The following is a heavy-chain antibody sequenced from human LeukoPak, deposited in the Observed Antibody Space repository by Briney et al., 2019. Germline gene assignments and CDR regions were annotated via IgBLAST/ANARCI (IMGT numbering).Heavy chain of an antibody. D-gene: IGHD3-10*01. Sequence: SETLSLTCTVSGGSISSGGYYWSWIRQHPGKGLEWIGYIYYSGSTYYNPSLKSRVTISVDTSKNQFSLKLSSVTAADTAVYYCARDYYGSGTISDAFDIWGQGTMVTVSS. CDR1: GGSISSGGYY. J-gene: IGHJ3*02. V-gene: IGHV4-31*03. CDR3: ARDYYGSGTISDAFDI. CDR2: IYYSGST.